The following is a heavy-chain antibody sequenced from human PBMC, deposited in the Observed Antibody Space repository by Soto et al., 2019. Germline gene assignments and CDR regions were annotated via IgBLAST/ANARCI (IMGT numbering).Heavy chain of an antibody. D-gene: IGHD3-10*01. Sequence: GGSLRLSCAASGFTFSSYSMNWVRQAPGKGLEWVSSISGSSSYIYYADSVKGRFTISRDNSKNTLYLQMNSLRAEDTAVYYCAKGPQQLLWFGELFYFDYWGQGTLVTVSS. CDR1: GFTFSSYS. V-gene: IGHV3-21*04. CDR2: ISGSSSYI. CDR3: AKGPQQLLWFGELFYFDY. J-gene: IGHJ4*02.